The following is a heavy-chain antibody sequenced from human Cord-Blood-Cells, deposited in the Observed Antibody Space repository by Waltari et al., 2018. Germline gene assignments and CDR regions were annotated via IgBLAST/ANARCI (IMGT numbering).Heavy chain of an antibody. D-gene: IGHD2-15*01. J-gene: IGHJ4*02. V-gene: IGHV4-34*01. CDR2: INHSGST. CDR1: GGSFSGYY. CDR3: ARGNCSGGSCYSY. Sequence: QVQLQQWGAGLLKPSETLSLTCAVYGGSFSGYYWSWIRQPPGKGLEWIGEINHSGSTNYHPPLKSRVTISVDTSKNQFSLKLSSVTAADTAVYYCARGNCSGGSCYSYWGQGTLVTVSS.